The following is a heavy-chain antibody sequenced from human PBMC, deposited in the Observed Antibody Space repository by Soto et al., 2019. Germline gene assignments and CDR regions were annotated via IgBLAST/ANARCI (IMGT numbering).Heavy chain of an antibody. V-gene: IGHV4-30-4*01. CDR3: ATMGTPATGLYFFGY. CDR2: ISYSGST. D-gene: IGHD2-15*01. J-gene: IGHJ4*02. Sequence: TLSLTWSVSGGSPNRGNYYWSGIRQPPGKGLEWIGFISYSGSTHYSTSLKSRLTISVDTSKSQFSLNLSFVTAADTAVYYCATMGTPATGLYFFGYWGQGSLVTVSS. CDR1: GGSPNRGNYY.